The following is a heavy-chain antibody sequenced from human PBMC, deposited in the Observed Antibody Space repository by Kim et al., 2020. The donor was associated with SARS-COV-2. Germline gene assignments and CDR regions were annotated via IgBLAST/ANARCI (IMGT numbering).Heavy chain of an antibody. CDR3: ARGKGLYDSSGYYP. Sequence: GGSLRLSCAASGFSFSSYWMSWVRQAPGKGLEWVANIKQDGSEKFYVDSVKGRFTISRDNAKNSLYLQMNSLRAEDTAVYYCARGKGLYDSSGYYPWGQGTLVTVSS. J-gene: IGHJ5*02. CDR2: IKQDGSEK. D-gene: IGHD3-22*01. CDR1: GFSFSSYW. V-gene: IGHV3-7*01.